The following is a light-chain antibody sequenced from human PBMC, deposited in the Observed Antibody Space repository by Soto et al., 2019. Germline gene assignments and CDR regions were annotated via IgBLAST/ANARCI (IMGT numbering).Light chain of an antibody. CDR2: EVT. J-gene: IGLJ2*01. CDR3: SSYAGSNNLL. V-gene: IGLV2-8*01. CDR1: SSDVGAYNY. Sequence: QSVLTQPPSASGSPGQSVTISCTGTSSDVGAYNYVSWYQQHPGKAPKLMIYEVTKRPSGVPDRFSGSKFGSTASLTVSGLQAEDEADYFCSSYAGSNNLLFGGGTPLTVL.